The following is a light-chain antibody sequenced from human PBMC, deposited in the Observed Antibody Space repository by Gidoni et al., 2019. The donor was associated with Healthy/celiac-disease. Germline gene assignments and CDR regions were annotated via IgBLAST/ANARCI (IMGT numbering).Light chain of an antibody. V-gene: IGKV1-33*01. CDR3: QQYDNLPG. CDR2: DAS. CDR1: KDISNY. J-gene: IGKJ1*01. Sequence: DIQMTQSPSSLSASVGDRVTITCQASKDISNYLNWYQQKPGKAPKLLIYDASNLETGVPSRFSGSGSGTDFTFTISSLQPEDIATYYCQQYDNLPGFGQGTKVEIK.